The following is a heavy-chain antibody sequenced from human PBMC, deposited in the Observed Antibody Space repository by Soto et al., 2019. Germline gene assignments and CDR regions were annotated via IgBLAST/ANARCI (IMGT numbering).Heavy chain of an antibody. CDR2: MNPGSGKT. CDR1: GYTFINFD. J-gene: IGHJ5*02. CDR3: GRMASAGTLHWFDP. D-gene: IGHD6-13*01. V-gene: IGHV1-8*02. Sequence: GASVKVSCKASGYTFINFDISWVRQAAGQGLEWLGWMNPGSGKTGYASKFQGRVAMTRDASTGTSHLELSSLTSDDTAVYYCGRMASAGTLHWFDPWGQGSLVTVSS.